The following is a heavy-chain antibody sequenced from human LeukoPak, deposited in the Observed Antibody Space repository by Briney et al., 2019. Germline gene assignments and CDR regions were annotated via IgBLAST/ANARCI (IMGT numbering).Heavy chain of an antibody. CDR1: GYSFTSYW. CDR2: IYPGDSDT. Sequence: GESLKISCKGSGYSFTSYWIGWVRQMPGKGLEWMGIIYPGDSDTRYSPSFRGQVTISADKSISTAYLQWSSLKASDTAMYYCARIVTMVRGVIPFDAFDIWGQGTMVTVSS. D-gene: IGHD3-10*01. CDR3: ARIVTMVRGVIPFDAFDI. J-gene: IGHJ3*02. V-gene: IGHV5-51*01.